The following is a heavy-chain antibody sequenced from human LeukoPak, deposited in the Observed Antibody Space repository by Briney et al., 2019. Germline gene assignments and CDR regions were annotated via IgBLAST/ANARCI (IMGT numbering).Heavy chain of an antibody. Sequence: ASVKVSCKASGYTFTGYYMHWVRQAPGQGLEWMGWINPNSGGTNYAQKFQGRVTKTRDTSISTAYMELSRLRSDDTAVYYCARDGAAELGNAFDIWGQGTMVTVSS. CDR1: GYTFTGYY. D-gene: IGHD3-10*01. V-gene: IGHV1-2*02. CDR2: INPNSGGT. CDR3: ARDGAAELGNAFDI. J-gene: IGHJ3*02.